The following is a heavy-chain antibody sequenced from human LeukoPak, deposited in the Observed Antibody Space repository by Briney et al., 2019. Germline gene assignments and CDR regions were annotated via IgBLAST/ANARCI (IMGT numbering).Heavy chain of an antibody. CDR1: GFTFNNYW. Sequence: GGSLRLSCAASGFTFNNYWMHWVRHAPGMGLVWVSSIRFDGGDTAYADSAKGRFTISRDNAKNTMFLQMNNLRAEDTVVYYCAKEIDGFDVWGQGTLVTVSS. CDR3: AKEIDGFDV. V-gene: IGHV3-74*01. CDR2: IRFDGGDT. J-gene: IGHJ3*01.